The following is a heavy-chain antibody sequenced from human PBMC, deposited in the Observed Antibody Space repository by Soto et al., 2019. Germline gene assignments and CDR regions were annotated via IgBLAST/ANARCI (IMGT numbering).Heavy chain of an antibody. Sequence: GESLKISCQGSGYSFTSYWIGWVRQIPGKGLEWMGIIYPGDSDTRYSPSFQGQVTISADKSISTAYLQWSSLKASDTAMYYCARLQGQQWLVLEIDYWGQGSLVTVSS. J-gene: IGHJ4*02. V-gene: IGHV5-51*01. D-gene: IGHD6-19*01. CDR2: IYPGDSDT. CDR1: GYSFTSYW. CDR3: ARLQGQQWLVLEIDY.